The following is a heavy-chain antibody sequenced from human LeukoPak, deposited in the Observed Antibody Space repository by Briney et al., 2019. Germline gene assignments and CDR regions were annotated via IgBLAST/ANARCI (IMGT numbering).Heavy chain of an antibody. CDR3: AKDGARYLLTYYFEY. J-gene: IGHJ4*02. D-gene: IGHD3-9*01. CDR1: GFTFSSHD. CDR2: ISYDGSKQ. V-gene: IGHV3-30*18. Sequence: GESLRLSCAASGFTFSSHDMHWVRQAPGKGLEWVTAISYDGSKQLYADSVKGRFTISRDNSKNTLNLQMNSLRDEDTAVYYCAKDGARYLLTYYFEYWGQGTLVTVSS.